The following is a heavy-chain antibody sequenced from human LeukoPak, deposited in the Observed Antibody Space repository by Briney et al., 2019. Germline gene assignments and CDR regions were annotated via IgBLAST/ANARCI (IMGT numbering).Heavy chain of an antibody. CDR3: ARLARGTLLPDY. D-gene: IGHD3-22*01. V-gene: IGHV4-39*01. J-gene: IGHJ4*02. CDR1: GGSISNTNYY. Sequence: SETLSLTCTVSGGSISNTNYYWGWIRQPPGKGLEWIGSIDYSGSTYYNPSLKSRVTISEDTSNRFSLILSSVTAADTAVYYCARLARGTLLPDYWGQGTLVTVSS. CDR2: IDYSGST.